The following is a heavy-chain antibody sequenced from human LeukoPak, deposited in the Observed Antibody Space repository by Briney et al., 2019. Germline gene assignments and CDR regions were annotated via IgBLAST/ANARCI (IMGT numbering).Heavy chain of an antibody. V-gene: IGHV3-74*01. J-gene: IGHJ4*02. Sequence: GGSLRLSCAASGFTFSSYWMHWVRQAPGKGLVWVSRINSDGSSTSYTDSVKGRFTISRDNAKNTLYLQMNSLRAEDTAVYYCASGLNYDSSGYYYWGQGTLVTVSS. CDR3: ASGLNYDSSGYYY. D-gene: IGHD3-22*01. CDR1: GFTFSSYW. CDR2: INSDGSST.